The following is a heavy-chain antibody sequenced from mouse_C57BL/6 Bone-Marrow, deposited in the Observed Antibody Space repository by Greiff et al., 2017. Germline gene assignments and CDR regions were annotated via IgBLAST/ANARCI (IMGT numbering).Heavy chain of an antibody. Sequence: QLQLKQPGAELVKPGASVKLSCKASGYTFTSYWMHWVKQRPGRGLEWIGRIDTNSGGTKYNEKFKSKATLTVDKPSSTSYMQLSILTSEDSAVYDCAHGNYFYWYFAVWCTGTTVTLSS. CDR2: IDTNSGGT. V-gene: IGHV1-72*01. J-gene: IGHJ1*03. D-gene: IGHD2-1*01. CDR3: AHGNYFYWYFAV. CDR1: GYTFTSYW.